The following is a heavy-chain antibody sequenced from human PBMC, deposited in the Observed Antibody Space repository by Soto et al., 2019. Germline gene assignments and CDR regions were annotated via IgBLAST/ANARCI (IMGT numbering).Heavy chain of an antibody. Sequence: SQTLSLTCAISGDSVSSNSAAWNWIRQSPSRGLEWLGRTYYRSKWYNDYAVSVKSRITINPDTSKNQFSLQLNSVTPEDTAVYYCARERWDIVVVPAAMPEWSDYYYYMDVWGKGTTVTVSS. CDR2: TYYRSKWYN. V-gene: IGHV6-1*01. CDR1: GDSVSSNSAA. CDR3: ARERWDIVVVPAAMPEWSDYYYYMDV. J-gene: IGHJ6*03. D-gene: IGHD2-2*01.